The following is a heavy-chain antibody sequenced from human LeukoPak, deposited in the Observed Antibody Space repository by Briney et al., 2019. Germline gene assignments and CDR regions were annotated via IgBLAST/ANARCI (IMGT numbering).Heavy chain of an antibody. J-gene: IGHJ3*02. CDR2: IYLGDSDT. CDR3: AGWKDVVATSVTFDI. V-gene: IGHV5-51*01. D-gene: IGHD5-12*01. Sequence: GEALQISCTGSGYSFTSYWIGWVSHMPAKGMEWMGIIYLGDSDTRYSPSFQGRVTISADKSMTKTYLQWNSMNATATAMSYCAGWKDVVATSVTFDIWGQGSTVTVAS. CDR1: GYSFTSYW.